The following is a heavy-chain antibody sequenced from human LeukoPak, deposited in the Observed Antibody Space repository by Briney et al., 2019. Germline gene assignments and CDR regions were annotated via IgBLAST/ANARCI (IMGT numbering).Heavy chain of an antibody. J-gene: IGHJ3*02. D-gene: IGHD1-26*01. CDR1: GFTFSSYA. Sequence: HPGRSLRLSCAASGFTFSSYAMSWVRQAPGKGLEWVSAISGSGGSTYYADSVKGRFTISRDNSKNTLYLQMNSLRAEDTAVYYCAKSPTKGRESGWELLDAFDIWGQGTMVTVSS. CDR2: ISGSGGST. V-gene: IGHV3-23*01. CDR3: AKSPTKGRESGWELLDAFDI.